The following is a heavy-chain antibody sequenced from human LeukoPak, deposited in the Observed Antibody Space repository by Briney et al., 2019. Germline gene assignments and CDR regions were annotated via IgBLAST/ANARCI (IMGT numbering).Heavy chain of an antibody. CDR2: ISGSGGST. D-gene: IGHD3-9*01. J-gene: IGHJ4*02. CDR1: GFTFSSYA. CDR3: AKAANYDILTGYYLDY. Sequence: GGSLRLSCAASGFTFSSYAMSWVRQAPGKGLEWVSAISGSGGSTYYADSVKGRFTISRDNSKNTLYLQMNNLRAEDTAIYYCAKAANYDILTGYYLDYWGQGTLVTVSS. V-gene: IGHV3-23*01.